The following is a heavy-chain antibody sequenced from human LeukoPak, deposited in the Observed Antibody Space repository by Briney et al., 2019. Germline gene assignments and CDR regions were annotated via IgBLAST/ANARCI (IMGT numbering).Heavy chain of an antibody. CDR3: ARGSGVATMGSPFDP. J-gene: IGHJ5*02. V-gene: IGHV1-2*02. Sequence: GASVKVSCKASGYTFTGYYIHWVRQAPGQGLEWMGWINPNSGGTNYAQKLQGRVTMTTDTSTSTAYMELRSLRSDDTAMYYCARGSGVATMGSPFDPWGQGTLVTVSS. CDR1: GYTFTGYY. CDR2: INPNSGGT. D-gene: IGHD5-12*01.